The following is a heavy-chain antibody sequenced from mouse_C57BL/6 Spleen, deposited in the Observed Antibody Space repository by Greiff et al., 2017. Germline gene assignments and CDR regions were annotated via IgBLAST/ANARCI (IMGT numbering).Heavy chain of an antibody. J-gene: IGHJ4*01. Sequence: EVQVVESGPGLVKPSQSLSLTCSVTGYSITSGYYWNWIRQFPGNKLEWMGYISYDGSNNYNPSLKNRISITRDTSKNQFFLKLNSVTTEDTATYYCASYGNYYAMDYWGQGTSVTVSS. D-gene: IGHD1-1*01. CDR2: ISYDGSN. CDR3: ASYGNYYAMDY. CDR1: GYSITSGYY. V-gene: IGHV3-6*01.